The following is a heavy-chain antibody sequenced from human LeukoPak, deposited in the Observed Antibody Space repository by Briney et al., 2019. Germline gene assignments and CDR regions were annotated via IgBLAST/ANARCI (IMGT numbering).Heavy chain of an antibody. J-gene: IGHJ4*02. CDR1: GFTFSSYG. Sequence: PGGSLRLSCAASGFTFSSYGMHWVRQAPGKGLEWVAVISYDGSNKYYADSVKGRFTISRDNSKNTLYLQMNSLRAEDTAVYYCAKDLWSNYYDSSGYQGYFDYWGQGTLVTVSS. CDR3: AKDLWSNYYDSSGYQGYFDY. D-gene: IGHD3-22*01. V-gene: IGHV3-30*18. CDR2: ISYDGSNK.